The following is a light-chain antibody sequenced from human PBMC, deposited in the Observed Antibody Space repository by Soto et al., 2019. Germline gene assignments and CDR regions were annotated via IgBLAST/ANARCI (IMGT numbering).Light chain of an antibody. CDR2: AAS. CDR1: QGISSY. CDR3: QQLNSYPRT. Sequence: DIQLAQSPSFLSASVGDRVTITCRASQGISSYLAWYQQKPGKAPKLLIYAASTLQSGVPSRFSGSGSGTELTFTISSLQPEDFATYYCQQLNSYPRTFGQGTKVDIK. J-gene: IGKJ1*01. V-gene: IGKV1-9*01.